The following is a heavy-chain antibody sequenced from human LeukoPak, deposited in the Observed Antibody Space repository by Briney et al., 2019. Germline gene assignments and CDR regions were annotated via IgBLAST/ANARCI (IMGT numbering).Heavy chain of an antibody. CDR2: IVVGSGNT. CDR1: GFTFTSSA. V-gene: IGHV1-58*01. CDR3: AAESGSTGNDAFDI. J-gene: IGHJ3*02. D-gene: IGHD3-9*01. Sequence: SVKVSCKASGFTFTSSAVQWVRQARGQRLEWIGWIVVGSGNTNYAQKFQERVTITRDMSTSTAYMELSSLRSEDTAVYYCAAESGSTGNDAFDIWGQGTMVTVSS.